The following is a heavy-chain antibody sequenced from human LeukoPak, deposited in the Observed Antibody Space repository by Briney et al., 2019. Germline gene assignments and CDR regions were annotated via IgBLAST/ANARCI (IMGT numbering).Heavy chain of an antibody. Sequence: LPGGSLRLSCAASGFTFSSYEMNWVRQAPGKGLEWVSYISTSGSTIYYADSVKGRFTISRDNATNSLYLQMNSLRAEDTAVYYCARDGYTFGFFDYWGQGILVTVSS. CDR2: ISTSGSTI. CDR3: ARDGYTFGFFDY. V-gene: IGHV3-48*03. CDR1: GFTFSSYE. J-gene: IGHJ4*02. D-gene: IGHD5-24*01.